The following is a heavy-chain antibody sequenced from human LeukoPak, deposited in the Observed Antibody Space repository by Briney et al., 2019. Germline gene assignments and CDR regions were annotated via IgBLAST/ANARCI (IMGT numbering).Heavy chain of an antibody. J-gene: IGHJ4*02. D-gene: IGHD6-13*01. CDR2: ISSSSSYI. CDR1: GFTFGSYA. CDR3: ARVIAGKTPQDY. Sequence: GGSLRLSCAASGFTFGSYAMSWVRQAPGKGLEWVSSISSSSSYIYYADSVKGRFTISRDNAKNSLYLQMNSLRAEDTAVYYCARVIAGKTPQDYWGQGTLSPSPQ. V-gene: IGHV3-21*01.